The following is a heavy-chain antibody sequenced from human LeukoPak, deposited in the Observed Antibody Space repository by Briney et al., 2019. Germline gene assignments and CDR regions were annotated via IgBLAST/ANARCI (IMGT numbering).Heavy chain of an antibody. D-gene: IGHD2-15*01. CDR2: INYSGNT. CDR1: GGSIFTDGHY. CDR3: ARVLPLGYCSGGSCHDAFDI. J-gene: IGHJ3*02. Sequence: SETLSLTCTVSGGSIFTDGHYGAWIRQPPGKGLEWIGSINYSGNTYYNPSLRSRITMSVDTSKNQFSLKLSSVTAADTAVYYCARVLPLGYCSGGSCHDAFDIWGQGTMVTASS. V-gene: IGHV4-39*07.